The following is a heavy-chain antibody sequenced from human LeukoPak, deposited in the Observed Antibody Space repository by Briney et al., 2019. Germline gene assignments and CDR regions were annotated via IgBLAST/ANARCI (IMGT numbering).Heavy chain of an antibody. D-gene: IGHD3-10*01. V-gene: IGHV3-48*03. J-gene: IGHJ4*02. CDR3: ARRRNYYGSGSYYDY. CDR1: GFTFSSYE. Sequence: PGGSLRLSCAASGFTFSSYEMNWVRQAPGKGLEWVSYISSSGSTIYYADSVKGRFTISRDNAKNSLYLQMNSLRAEDTAVYYCARRRNYYGSGSYYDYWGQGTLVTVSS. CDR2: ISSSGSTI.